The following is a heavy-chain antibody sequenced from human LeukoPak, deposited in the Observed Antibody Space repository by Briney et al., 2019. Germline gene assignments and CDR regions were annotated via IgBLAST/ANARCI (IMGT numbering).Heavy chain of an antibody. D-gene: IGHD3-22*01. J-gene: IGHJ4*02. CDR2: INAGNGNT. Sequence: ASVKVSCKASGYIFTSYAMHWVRQAPGQRLEWMGWINAGNGNTKYSQKFQGRVTITRDTSASTAYMELSSLRSEDTAVYYCARVREEFYDSSGYYYWGQGTLVTVSS. CDR1: GYIFTSYA. V-gene: IGHV1-3*01. CDR3: ARVREEFYDSSGYYY.